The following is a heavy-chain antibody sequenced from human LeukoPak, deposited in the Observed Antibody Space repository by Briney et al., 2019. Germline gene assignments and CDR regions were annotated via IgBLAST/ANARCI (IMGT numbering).Heavy chain of an antibody. J-gene: IGHJ4*02. CDR3: ATGGMNLNLNLDY. V-gene: IGHV1-24*01. CDR1: GYTLTELS. D-gene: IGHD1-14*01. Sequence: ASVKVSCKVSGYTLTELSMHWVRQAPGKGLGWMGGFDPEDGETIYAQKFQGRVTMTEDTSTDTAYMELSSLRSEDTAVYYCATGGMNLNLNLDYWGQGTLVTVSS. CDR2: FDPEDGET.